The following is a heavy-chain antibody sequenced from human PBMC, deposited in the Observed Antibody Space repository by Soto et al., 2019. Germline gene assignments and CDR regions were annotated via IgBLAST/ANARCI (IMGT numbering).Heavy chain of an antibody. V-gene: IGHV1-18*04. CDR3: ARKAWNQYYFDY. CDR1: GYTFTIYG. CDR2: ISAYNGNT. Sequence: GASVKVSCKASGYTFTIYGISCVRQAPGQGLEWMGWISAYNGNTNYAQKLQGRVTMTTDTSTSTAYMELRSLRSDDTAVYYCARKAWNQYYFDYWGQGTLVTVSS. D-gene: IGHD1-1*01. J-gene: IGHJ4*02.